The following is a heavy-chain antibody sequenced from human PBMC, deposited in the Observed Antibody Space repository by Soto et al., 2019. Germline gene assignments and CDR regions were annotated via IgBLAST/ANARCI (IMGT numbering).Heavy chain of an antibody. V-gene: IGHV3-30-3*01. D-gene: IGHD1-7*01. CDR1: GFTFSSYA. CDR2: ISYDGSNK. J-gene: IGHJ5*02. Sequence: GGSLRLSCAASGFTFSSYAMHWVRQAPGKGLEWVAVISYDGSNKYYADSVKGRFTISRDNSKNTLYLQMNSLRAEDTAVYYCRTGTTWLVFDPWGQGTLVTVSS. CDR3: RTGTTWLVFDP.